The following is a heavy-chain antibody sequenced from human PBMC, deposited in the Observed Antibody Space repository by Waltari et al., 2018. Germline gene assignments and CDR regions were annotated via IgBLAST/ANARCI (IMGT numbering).Heavy chain of an antibody. J-gene: IGHJ4*02. CDR3: TFVAGPVY. V-gene: IGHV3-74*01. CDR2: INIEGTYP. D-gene: IGHD3-3*02. Sequence: EVQLVESGGASVPPGGSLRHSCAASRFKFTDYFMHWDRQVPGKGLEWFSRINIEGTYPDYAYSGKGRFTISRDNARKMVYLQMNSLRAEDAGLYYCTFVAGPVYWGLGTPVTVSS. CDR1: RFKFTDYF.